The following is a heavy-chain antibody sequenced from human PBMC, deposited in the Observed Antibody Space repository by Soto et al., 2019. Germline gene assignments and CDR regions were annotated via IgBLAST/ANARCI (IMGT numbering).Heavy chain of an antibody. CDR3: ARRGSTLRRKPYYFDY. CDR1: GGTFSSYA. J-gene: IGHJ4*02. CDR2: IIPIFGTA. Sequence: SVKVSCKASGGTFSSYAISWVRQAPGQGLEWMGGIIPIFGTANYAQKFQGRVTITADESTSTAYMELSSLRSEDTAVYYCARRGSTLRRKPYYFDYWGQGTLVTVSS. V-gene: IGHV1-69*13. D-gene: IGHD3-16*01.